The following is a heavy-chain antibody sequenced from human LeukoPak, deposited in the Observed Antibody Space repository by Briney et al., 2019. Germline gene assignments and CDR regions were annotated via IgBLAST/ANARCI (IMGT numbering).Heavy chain of an antibody. CDR2: IYYSGST. J-gene: IGHJ6*02. V-gene: IGHV4-59*01. Sequence: SSETLSLTCTVSGGSISSYYWSWIRQPPGKGLDCIGYIYYSGSTNYNPSLKSRVTISVDTSKNQFSLKLSSVTAADTAVYYCARENDVTGNALDVWGQGTTVTVSS. D-gene: IGHD2-2*01. CDR1: GGSISSYY. CDR3: ARENDVTGNALDV.